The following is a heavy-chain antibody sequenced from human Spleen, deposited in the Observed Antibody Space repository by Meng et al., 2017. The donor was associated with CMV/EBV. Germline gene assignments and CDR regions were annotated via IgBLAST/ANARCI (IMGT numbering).Heavy chain of an antibody. V-gene: IGHV4-39*07. J-gene: IGHJ4*02. Sequence: SETLSLTCTVSGGSISSGSYYWGWIRQPPGKGLEWIGSFHYSGSTYYNPSLESRVSISVDTSKNQFSLSLSSVTAADTAVYYCARDNSGYFDYWGQGTLVTVSS. CDR3: ARDNSGYFDY. D-gene: IGHD1-26*01. CDR2: FHYSGST. CDR1: GGSISSGSYY.